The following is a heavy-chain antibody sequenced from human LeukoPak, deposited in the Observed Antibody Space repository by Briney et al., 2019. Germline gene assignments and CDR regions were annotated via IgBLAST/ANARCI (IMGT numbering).Heavy chain of an antibody. V-gene: IGHV4-59*08. CDR3: AKYVSTGWFDP. D-gene: IGHD5/OR15-5a*01. J-gene: IGHJ5*02. CDR2: IYYSGST. CDR1: GGSISSYY. Sequence: SETLALTCTVSGGSISSYYWSWIRQPPGKGLEWIGYIYYSGSTNYNPSLKSRVTISVDTSENQFSLKLTSVTAADTAVYYCAKYVSTGWFDPWGQGTLVTVSS.